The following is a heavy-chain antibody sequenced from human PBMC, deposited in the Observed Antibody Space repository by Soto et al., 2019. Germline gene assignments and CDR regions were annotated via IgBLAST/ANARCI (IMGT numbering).Heavy chain of an antibody. CDR2: TFYRSKWYN. CDR1: GDSVSSNSAA. Sequence: PSQTLSLTCAISGDSVSSNSAAWRWIRQSPSRGLEWLGRTFYRSKWYNDYAVSVKGRITINPDTSKNLFSLQLNSVTPEDTAVYYCAKEGGNHYYYYAMDVWGQGTTVTVS. J-gene: IGHJ6*02. V-gene: IGHV6-1*01. CDR3: AKEGGNHYYYYAMDV. D-gene: IGHD1-26*01.